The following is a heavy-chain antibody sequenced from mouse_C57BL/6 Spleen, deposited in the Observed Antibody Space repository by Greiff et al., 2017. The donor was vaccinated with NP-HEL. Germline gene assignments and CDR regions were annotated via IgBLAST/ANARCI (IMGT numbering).Heavy chain of an antibody. CDR3: TSMTTVVAHFAY. V-gene: IGHV1-15*01. CDR2: IDPETGGT. J-gene: IGHJ3*01. Sequence: VQLQQSGAELVRPGASVTLSCKASGYTFTDYEMHWVKQTPVHGLEWIGAIDPETGGTAYNQKFTGKAILTADKSSSTAYMELRSLTSEDSAVYDCTSMTTVVAHFAYLGQGTLVTVSA. D-gene: IGHD1-1*01. CDR1: GYTFTDYE.